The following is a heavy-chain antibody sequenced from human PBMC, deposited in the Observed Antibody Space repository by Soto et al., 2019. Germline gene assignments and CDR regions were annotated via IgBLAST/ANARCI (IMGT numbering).Heavy chain of an antibody. J-gene: IGHJ6*02. D-gene: IGHD2-15*01. CDR3: ARPCVAATCDYYYGMDV. CDR1: GGSISSSSYY. V-gene: IGHV4-39*01. Sequence: SETLSLTCTVSGGSISSSSYYWGWIRQPPGKGLEWIGSIYYSGSTYYNPSLKSRVTISVDTSKNQFSLKLSSVTAADTAVYYCARPCVAATCDYYYGMDVWGQGTTVTVSS. CDR2: IYYSGST.